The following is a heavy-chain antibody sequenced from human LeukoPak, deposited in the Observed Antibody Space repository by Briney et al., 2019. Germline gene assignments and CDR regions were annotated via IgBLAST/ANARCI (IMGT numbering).Heavy chain of an antibody. D-gene: IGHD5-18*01. CDR1: GGSVSTNTYY. Sequence: SETLSLTCTVSGGSVSTNTYYWGWIRQPPGKGLEWIAYIYDSGFTNYNPSLESRVTISVDTSKNQFSLKLSSVTAADTALYYCARGRAYTYGIDCWGQGTLVTVSS. J-gene: IGHJ4*02. CDR3: ARGRAYTYGIDC. CDR2: IYDSGFT. V-gene: IGHV4-61*01.